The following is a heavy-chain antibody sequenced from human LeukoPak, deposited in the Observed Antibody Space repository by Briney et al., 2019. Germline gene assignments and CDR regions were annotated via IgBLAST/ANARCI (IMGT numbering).Heavy chain of an antibody. CDR3: ARVGGEVAIDYYYYGMDV. V-gene: IGHV3-21*01. CDR1: GFTFSSYS. D-gene: IGHD5-12*01. J-gene: IGHJ6*02. CDR2: ISSSSSYI. Sequence: GGSLRLSCAASGFTFSSYSMNWVRQAPGKGLEWVSSISSSSSYIYYADSVKGRFTISRDNAKNSLYLQMNSLRAEDTAVYYCARVGGEVAIDYYYYGMDVWGQGTTVTVSS.